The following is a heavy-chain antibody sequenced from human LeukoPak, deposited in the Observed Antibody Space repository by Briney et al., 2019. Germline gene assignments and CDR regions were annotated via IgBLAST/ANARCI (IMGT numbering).Heavy chain of an antibody. Sequence: GASVKVSCKASGGTFSSYAISWVRQAPGQGLEWMGGIIPIFGTANYAQKFQGRVTITTDGSTSTAYMELSSLRSEDTAVYYCARTEDSGNSNYQAWFDPWGQGTLVTVSS. CDR3: ARTEDSGNSNYQAWFDP. CDR2: IIPIFGTA. J-gene: IGHJ5*02. V-gene: IGHV1-69*05. CDR1: GGTFSSYA. D-gene: IGHD4-23*01.